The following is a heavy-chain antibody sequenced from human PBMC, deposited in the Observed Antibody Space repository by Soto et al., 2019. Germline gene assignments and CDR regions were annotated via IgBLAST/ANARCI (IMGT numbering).Heavy chain of an antibody. CDR2: INQDGSEK. CDR1: GFTFRTYC. CDR3: ARDGSTSWYSYDYHGMDV. J-gene: IGHJ6*02. D-gene: IGHD5-18*01. V-gene: IGHV3-7*04. Sequence: EVQLVESGGGLVQPGGSLRLSCGASGFTFRTYCLSWVRQVPGKGLEWVANINQDGSEKNYVDSVKGRFTISRDNAKNALYLQMSSPRAADTALYYWARDGSTSWYSYDYHGMDVWGQGTTVTVSS.